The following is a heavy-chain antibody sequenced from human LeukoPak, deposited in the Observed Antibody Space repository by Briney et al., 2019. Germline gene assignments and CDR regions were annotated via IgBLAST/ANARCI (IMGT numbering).Heavy chain of an antibody. CDR3: ARGRPPSFFDY. Sequence: SQTLSLTCAISGDSVSRNTAVWNWLRQSPSRGLEWLGKTYSRSQWHTDYAVSVKDRITINSDTSKNQFSLRLTSVTAADTAVYYCARGRPPSFFDYWGQGTLVTVSS. J-gene: IGHJ4*02. V-gene: IGHV6-1*01. D-gene: IGHD3-16*02. CDR2: TYSRSQWHT. CDR1: GDSVSRNTAV.